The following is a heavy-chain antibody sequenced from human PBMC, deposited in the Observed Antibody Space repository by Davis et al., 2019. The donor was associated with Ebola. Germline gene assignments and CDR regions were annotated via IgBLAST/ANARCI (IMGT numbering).Heavy chain of an antibody. Sequence: PSETLSLTCTVSGGSISSYYWSWIRQPPGKGLEWIGYIYYSGSTNYNPSLKSRVTISVDTSKNQFSLKLSSVTAADTAVYYCAKTYYYDSSGYSTGRFDYWGQGTLVTVSS. J-gene: IGHJ4*02. CDR3: AKTYYYDSSGYSTGRFDY. V-gene: IGHV4-59*08. D-gene: IGHD3-22*01. CDR2: IYYSGST. CDR1: GGSISSYY.